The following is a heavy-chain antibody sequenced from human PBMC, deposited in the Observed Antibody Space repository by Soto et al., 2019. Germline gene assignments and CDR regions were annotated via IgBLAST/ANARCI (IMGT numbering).Heavy chain of an antibody. CDR3: AKDQAALGELSQYAFDI. D-gene: IGHD3-16*02. CDR1: GFTFSSYA. V-gene: IGHV3-23*01. J-gene: IGHJ3*02. CDR2: ISGSGGST. Sequence: GGSLRLSCAASGFTFSSYAMSWVRQAPGKGLEWVSAISGSGGSTYYADSVKGRFTISRDNSKNTLYLQMNSLRAEDTAVYYCAKDQAALGELSQYAFDIWGQGTMVTVSS.